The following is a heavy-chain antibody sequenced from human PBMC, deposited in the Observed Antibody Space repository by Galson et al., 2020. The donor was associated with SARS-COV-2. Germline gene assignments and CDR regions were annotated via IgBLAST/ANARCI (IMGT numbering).Heavy chain of an antibody. CDR1: GFTFSSYA. CDR3: ARVLSGSYSYYYGMDV. Sequence: GGSLRLSCAASGFTFSSYAMHWVRQAPGKGLEWVAVISYDGSNKYYADSVKGRFTISRDNSKNTLYLQMNSLRAEDTAVYYCARVLSGSYSYYYGMDVWGQGTTVTVSS. V-gene: IGHV3-30*04. CDR2: ISYDGSNK. D-gene: IGHD1-26*01. J-gene: IGHJ6*02.